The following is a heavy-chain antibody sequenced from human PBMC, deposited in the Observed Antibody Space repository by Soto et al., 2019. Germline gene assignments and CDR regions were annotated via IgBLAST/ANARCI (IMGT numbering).Heavy chain of an antibody. CDR3: ARWMSSSGYFRSFDI. D-gene: IGHD3-22*01. Sequence: NPSETLSLTCAVSGGSISSGAYSWSWIRQPPGKGLEWIGFISHSGIADYNPSLKSRVTISVDVSKNQFSLRLSSVTAADTAMYYCARWMSSSGYFRSFDIWGQGTMVTVSS. CDR1: GGSISSGAYS. V-gene: IGHV4-30-2*01. CDR2: ISHSGIA. J-gene: IGHJ3*02.